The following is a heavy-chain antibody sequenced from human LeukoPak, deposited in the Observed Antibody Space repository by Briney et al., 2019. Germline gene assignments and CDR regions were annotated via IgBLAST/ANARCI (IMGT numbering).Heavy chain of an antibody. CDR1: GYTFTNYG. V-gene: IGHV1-18*01. D-gene: IGHD6-6*01. CDR3: ARFGSSSSFDY. CDR2: ISPYNGKT. J-gene: IGHJ4*02. Sequence: GASVKVSCKASGYTFTNYGFTWVRQAPGQGLEWMGWISPYNGKTNFAQKFQGRVTITADRSTNTAYMELSSLRSEDTAVYYCARFGSSSSFDYWGQGTLVTVSS.